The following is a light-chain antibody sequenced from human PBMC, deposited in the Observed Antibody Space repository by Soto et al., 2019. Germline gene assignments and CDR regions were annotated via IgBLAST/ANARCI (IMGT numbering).Light chain of an antibody. J-gene: IGKJ1*01. V-gene: IGKV3-20*01. CDR1: QSVSTRY. CDR2: GAS. Sequence: EVVLTQSPGTLSLSPGEKAILSCRASQSVSTRYLAWYQQKPGQAPRLIIYGASTRATGIPDRFSGSGSGTDFTLTISRLEPEDFAVYFCQQHGGSPTWTFGQGTRWISN. CDR3: QQHGGSPTWT.